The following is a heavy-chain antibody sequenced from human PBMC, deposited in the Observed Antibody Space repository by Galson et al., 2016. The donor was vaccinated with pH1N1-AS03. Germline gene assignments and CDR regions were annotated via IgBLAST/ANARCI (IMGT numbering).Heavy chain of an antibody. Sequence: SLRLSCAAPGFSFSSFGMHWVRQAPGKGLEWVAVIWYDGSNKYYADSVKGRFTISRDNTKNTLYLQMNSLSVEDTAAYFCARGRGDGQYYFDYWGQGTLVTVSS. J-gene: IGHJ4*02. CDR1: GFSFSSFG. D-gene: IGHD3-10*01. V-gene: IGHV3-33*01. CDR3: ARGRGDGQYYFDY. CDR2: IWYDGSNK.